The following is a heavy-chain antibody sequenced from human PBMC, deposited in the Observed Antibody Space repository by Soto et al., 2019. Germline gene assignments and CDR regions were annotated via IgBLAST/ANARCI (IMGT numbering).Heavy chain of an antibody. V-gene: IGHV4-31*03. Sequence: SVTLSLTCTVAGGSISSGGYYWSWNRQHPGKGLEWIGYIYYSGSTYYNPSLKSRVTISVDTSKNQFSLKLSSVTAADTAVYYCARVRAMVGVAYWGQGTLVTVSS. D-gene: IGHD5-18*01. CDR1: GGSISSGGYY. CDR3: ARVRAMVGVAY. J-gene: IGHJ4*02. CDR2: IYYSGST.